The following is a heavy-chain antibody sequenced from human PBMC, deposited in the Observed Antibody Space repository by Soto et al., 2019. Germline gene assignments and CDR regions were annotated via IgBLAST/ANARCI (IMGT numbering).Heavy chain of an antibody. CDR2: ISGSGGST. J-gene: IGHJ6*04. Sequence: GESLKISCAASGFTFSSYAMSWVRQAPGKGLEWVSAISGSGGSTYYADSVKGRFTISRDNSKNTLYLQMNSLRAEDTAVYYCAKGSQHYYGSGSVMDVWGKGTTVTVSS. CDR1: GFTFSSYA. D-gene: IGHD3-10*01. CDR3: AKGSQHYYGSGSVMDV. V-gene: IGHV3-23*01.